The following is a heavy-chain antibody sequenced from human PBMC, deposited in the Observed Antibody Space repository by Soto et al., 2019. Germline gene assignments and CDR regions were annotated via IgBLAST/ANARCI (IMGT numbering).Heavy chain of an antibody. V-gene: IGHV1-69*02. Sequence: QVQLVQSGAEVKKPGSSVKVSCKASGGTFSSYTISWVRQAPGQGLEWMGRIIPILGIANYAQKFQGRVTITADKSTSTAYMELSSLRSEDTAVYYCARVLLWFGEAQTTNHWFDPWGQGTLVSVSS. CDR2: IIPILGIA. CDR1: GGTFSSYT. CDR3: ARVLLWFGEAQTTNHWFDP. J-gene: IGHJ5*02. D-gene: IGHD3-10*01.